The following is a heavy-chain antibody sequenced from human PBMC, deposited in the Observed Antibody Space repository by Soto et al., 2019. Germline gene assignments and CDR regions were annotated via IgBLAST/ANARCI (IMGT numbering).Heavy chain of an antibody. D-gene: IGHD3-22*01. CDR2: IIPIFGTA. V-gene: IGHV1-69*13. J-gene: IGHJ5*02. CDR1: GGTFSSYA. Sequence: GASVKVSCKASGGTFSSYAISWVRQAPGQGLEWMGGIIPIFGTANYAQKFQGRVTITADESTSTAYMELSSLRSEDTAVYYCASLDYDSSGYIGPDWFDPWGQGTLVTVSS. CDR3: ASLDYDSSGYIGPDWFDP.